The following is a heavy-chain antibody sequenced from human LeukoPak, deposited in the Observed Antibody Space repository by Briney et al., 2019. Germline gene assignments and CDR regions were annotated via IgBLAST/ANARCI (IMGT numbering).Heavy chain of an antibody. CDR3: AKRYSSGWTSTPPYFDS. D-gene: IGHD6-19*01. J-gene: IGHJ4*02. CDR1: GFTFSSYG. V-gene: IGHV3-33*06. CDR2: IYFDGSHK. Sequence: GGSLRLSCAASGFTFSSYGMHWVRQAPGKGLEWVAVIYFDGSHKYYADSVKGRFAISRDNSKSTLYLQMNSLRAEDTAVYYCAKRYSSGWTSTPPYFDSWGQGTLVTVSS.